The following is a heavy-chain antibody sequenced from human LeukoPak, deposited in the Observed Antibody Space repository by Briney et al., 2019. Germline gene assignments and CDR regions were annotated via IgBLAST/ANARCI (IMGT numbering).Heavy chain of an antibody. D-gene: IGHD6-19*01. CDR2: IWYDGSNK. J-gene: IGHJ4*02. V-gene: IGHV3-33*01. CDR3: ARDRRPYSSGWTSLDY. Sequence: PGGSLRLSCAASGFTFSSHGMHWVRQAPGKGLEWVAVIWYDGSNKYYADSVKGRFTISRDNSKNTLYLQMNSLRAEDTAVYYCARDRRPYSSGWTSLDYWGQGTLVTVSS. CDR1: GFTFSSHG.